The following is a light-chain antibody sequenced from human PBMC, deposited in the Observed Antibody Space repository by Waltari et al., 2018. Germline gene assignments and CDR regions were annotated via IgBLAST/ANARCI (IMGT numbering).Light chain of an antibody. CDR3: QAWDNFTVA. J-gene: IGLJ2*01. V-gene: IGLV3-1*01. Sequence: SYELTQPPSVSVSPGQTASISCSGDELGDKYACWYRQKPGQSPVLVLFQDTKRPSGIPGRFSGSNSGITATLTIRGTQPVDEADYYCQAWDNFTVAFGGGTKLSVL. CDR1: ELGDKY. CDR2: QDT.